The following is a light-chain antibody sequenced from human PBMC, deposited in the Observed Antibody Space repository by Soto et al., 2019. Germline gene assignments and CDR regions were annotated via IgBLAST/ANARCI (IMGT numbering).Light chain of an antibody. J-gene: IGLJ1*01. CDR1: RSDIGSNF. V-gene: IGLV1-44*01. Sequence: QSVLSQPPSASGTPGQTVIISCSGSRSDIGSNFVNWYQHLPGTAPKLLIYNSNQRPSGVPDRFSGSKSGTSASLAISGLQSEDGAGYYRGAWEENLTGPVFGTGTKLTVL. CDR3: GAWEENLTGPV. CDR2: NSN.